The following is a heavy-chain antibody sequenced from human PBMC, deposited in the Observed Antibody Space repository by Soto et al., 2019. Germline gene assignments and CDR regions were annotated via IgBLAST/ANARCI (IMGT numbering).Heavy chain of an antibody. Sequence: QVQLVQSGAEVKKPGSSVKVSCKASGGTFSTNPISWVRQAPGQGLEWMGGTGSGTGPGNHAQKFQGRLKITVDKSKSTVYMELSSVSYEDTAVYDCARRDSGGFYRYFDSWGQGTLVTVSS. J-gene: IGHJ4*02. D-gene: IGHD2-15*01. CDR2: TGSGTGPG. CDR3: ARRDSGGFYRYFDS. V-gene: IGHV1-69*06. CDR1: GGTFSTNP.